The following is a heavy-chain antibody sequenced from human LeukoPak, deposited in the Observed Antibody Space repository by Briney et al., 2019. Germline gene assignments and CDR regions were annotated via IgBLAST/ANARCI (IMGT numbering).Heavy chain of an antibody. CDR1: GFIFSNYG. V-gene: IGHV3-33*01. CDR3: ARDLGSGSSFFFDF. D-gene: IGHD3-10*01. CDR2: IYNDGNKK. Sequence: GGSLGLSCAASGFIFSNYGMHWVRQAPGKGLEWVAVIYNDGNKKYYVDSMKDRFTVSRDNSKNTLYLQMRSLRVEDTASYFCARDLGSGSSFFFDFWGRGTLVTVSS. J-gene: IGHJ4*02.